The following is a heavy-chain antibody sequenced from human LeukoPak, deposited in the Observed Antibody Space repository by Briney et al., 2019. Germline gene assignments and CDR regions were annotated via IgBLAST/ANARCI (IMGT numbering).Heavy chain of an antibody. CDR1: GFTFSSYA. J-gene: IGHJ4*02. V-gene: IGHV3-23*01. Sequence: GGSLRLSCAASGFTFSSYAMSWVRQAPGKGLEWVSGISGSGGSTYHADSVKGRFTISRDNSKNTLYLQMNSLRAEDTAVYYCARELPPVVTYYFDYWGQGTLVTVSS. CDR2: ISGSGGST. D-gene: IGHD2-15*01. CDR3: ARELPPVVTYYFDY.